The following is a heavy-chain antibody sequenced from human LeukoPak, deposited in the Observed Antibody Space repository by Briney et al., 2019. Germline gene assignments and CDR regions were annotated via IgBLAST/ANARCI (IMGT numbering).Heavy chain of an antibody. CDR1: GFTFSSYA. CDR3: AKVIMVRGVFDY. V-gene: IGHV3-23*01. D-gene: IGHD3-10*01. Sequence: PGGSLRLSCAASGFTFSSYAMSWVRQAPGKGLEWVSAISGSGGSTYYADSVRGRFTISRDNSKNTLYLQMNSLRAEDTAVYYCAKVIMVRGVFDYWGQGTLVTVSS. CDR2: ISGSGGST. J-gene: IGHJ4*02.